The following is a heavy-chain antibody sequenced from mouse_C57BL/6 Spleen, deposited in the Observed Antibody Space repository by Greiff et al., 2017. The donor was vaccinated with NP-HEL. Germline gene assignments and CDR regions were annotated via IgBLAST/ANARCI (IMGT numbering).Heavy chain of an antibody. V-gene: IGHV5-6*02. CDR3: ARSRLGSSYDY. Sequence: EVMLVESGGDLVKPGGSLKLSCAASGFTFSSYGMSWVRQTPDKRLEWVATISSGGSYTYYPDSVKGRFTISRDNAKNTLYLQMSSLKSEDTAMYYCARSRLGSSYDYWGQGTTLTVSS. J-gene: IGHJ2*01. D-gene: IGHD1-1*01. CDR1: GFTFSSYG. CDR2: ISSGGSYT.